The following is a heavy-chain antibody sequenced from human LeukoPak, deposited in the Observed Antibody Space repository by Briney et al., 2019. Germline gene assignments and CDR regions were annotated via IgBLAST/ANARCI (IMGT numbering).Heavy chain of an antibody. CDR1: GYSISSGYY. J-gene: IGHJ4*02. CDR2: IYHSGST. V-gene: IGHV4-38-2*01. D-gene: IGHD3-16*02. CDR3: ARVKRVTYDYVWGSYRPAFDY. Sequence: SETLSLTCAVSGYSISSGYYWGWIRQPPGKGLEWIGSIYHSGSTYYNPSLKSRVTISVDTSKNQFSLKLSSVTAADTAVYYCARVKRVTYDYVWGSYRPAFDYWGQGTLVTVSS.